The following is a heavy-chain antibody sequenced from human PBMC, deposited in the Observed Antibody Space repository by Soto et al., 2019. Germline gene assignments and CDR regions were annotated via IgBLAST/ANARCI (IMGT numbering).Heavy chain of an antibody. CDR3: AKIIGASTIFGVVSMAFDI. Sequence: PGGSLRLSCAASGFTFSSYGMHWVRQAPGKGLEWVAVISYDGSNKYYVVSVKGRFTISRDNSKNTLYLQMNSLRAEDTAVFYFAKIIGASTIFGVVSMAFDIWGQGTMVTVSS. J-gene: IGHJ3*02. CDR2: ISYDGSNK. D-gene: IGHD3-3*01. V-gene: IGHV3-30*18. CDR1: GFTFSSYG.